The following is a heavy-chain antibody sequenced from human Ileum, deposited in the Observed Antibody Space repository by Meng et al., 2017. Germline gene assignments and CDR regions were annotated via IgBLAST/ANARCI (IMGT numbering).Heavy chain of an antibody. CDR2: IHYTGTT. J-gene: IGHJ4*02. CDR1: GGSISAYY. CDR3: ARGDDSSGYGDY. D-gene: IGHD3-22*01. V-gene: IGHV4-59*01. Sequence: SETLSLTCAVSGGSISAYYWSWIRQPPGKGLEWIGFIHYTGTTNYNPSLNSRVTISVDPSKNQFSLKLTSVTAADTAVYYCARGDDSSGYGDYWGQGNLVNGAS.